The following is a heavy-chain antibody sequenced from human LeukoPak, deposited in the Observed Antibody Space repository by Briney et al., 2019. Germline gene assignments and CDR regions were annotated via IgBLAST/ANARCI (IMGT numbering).Heavy chain of an antibody. V-gene: IGHV1-69*13. CDR3: ASPWEEGYCSGGSCYSFDY. Sequence: VKAPSQASGGTFSSHAISWVRQGPGQGPEGKGGVKPMFGKANYAQKFQGRVTITADESTSTAYMELSSLRSEDMAVYYCASPWEEGYCSGGSCYSFDYWGQGTLVTVSS. J-gene: IGHJ4*02. CDR2: VKPMFGKA. CDR1: GGTFSSHA. D-gene: IGHD2-15*01.